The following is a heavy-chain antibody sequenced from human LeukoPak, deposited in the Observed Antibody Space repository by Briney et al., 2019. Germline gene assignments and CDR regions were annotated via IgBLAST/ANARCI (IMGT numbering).Heavy chain of an antibody. CDR3: TRDQGNYDGSDYYYYMDV. Sequence: QPGGSLRLSCTASGFTFGDYAMSWVRQAPGKGLEWVGFIRSKAYGGTTEYAASVKGRFTISRDDSKSIAYLQMNSLKTEDTAVYYCTRDQGNYDGSDYYYYMDVWGKGTTVTISS. J-gene: IGHJ6*03. V-gene: IGHV3-49*04. D-gene: IGHD4-11*01. CDR2: IRSKAYGGTT. CDR1: GFTFGDYA.